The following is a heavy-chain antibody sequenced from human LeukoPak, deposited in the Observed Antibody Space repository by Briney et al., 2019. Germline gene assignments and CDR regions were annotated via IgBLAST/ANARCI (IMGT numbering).Heavy chain of an antibody. D-gene: IGHD4-17*01. CDR3: ARMIRDYGDSNWFDP. Sequence: LPGGSLRLSCAASGFTVSSNYMSWVRQAPGKGLEWVSVIYSGGSTYYADSVKGRVTISRDNSKNTLYLQMNSLRVEDTAIYYCARMIRDYGDSNWFDPWGQGTLVTVSS. V-gene: IGHV3-53*01. J-gene: IGHJ5*02. CDR1: GFTVSSNY. CDR2: IYSGGST.